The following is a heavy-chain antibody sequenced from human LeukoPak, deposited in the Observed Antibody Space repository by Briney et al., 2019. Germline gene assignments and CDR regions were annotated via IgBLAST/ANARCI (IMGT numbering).Heavy chain of an antibody. V-gene: IGHV3-23*01. CDR2: ISGSVGST. D-gene: IGHD3-10*01. CDR3: AKCVYGSGSTYYYYMDV. Sequence: PGGSLRHSCAASGFTFSSYAMSWVRQAPGKGLEWVSAISGSVGSTYYADSVKGRFTSSRDNSKNTLYLQMNSLRAEATAVYYCAKCVYGSGSTYYYYMDVWGKGTTVTVSS. CDR1: GFTFSSYA. J-gene: IGHJ6*03.